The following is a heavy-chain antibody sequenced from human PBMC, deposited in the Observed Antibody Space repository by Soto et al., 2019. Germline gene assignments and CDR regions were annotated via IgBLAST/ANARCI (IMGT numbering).Heavy chain of an antibody. CDR3: ATLPVAGTNTTSDY. J-gene: IGHJ4*02. Sequence: SETLSLTSTVSGGSISSYYWSWIRQPPGKGLEWIGYIYYSGSTNYNPSLKSRVTISVDTSKNQFSLKLSSVTAADTAVYYCATLPVAGTNTTSDYWGQGTLVTVSS. D-gene: IGHD6-19*01. V-gene: IGHV4-59*12. CDR2: IYYSGST. CDR1: GGSISSYY.